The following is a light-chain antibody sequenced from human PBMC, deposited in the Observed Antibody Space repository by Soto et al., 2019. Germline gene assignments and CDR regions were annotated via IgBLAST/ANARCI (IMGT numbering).Light chain of an antibody. J-gene: IGLJ1*01. V-gene: IGLV1-40*01. CDR3: QSYDSSLSGYV. CDR1: SSDIGAGYH. Sequence: QSVLTQPPSVSGAPGQRVTISCTGSSSDIGAGYHVHWYQQLPGTAPKLLIYGNTNRPSGVPDRFSGSKSGTSASLAITGNQAEDEAHYYCQSYDSSLSGYVFGTGTKVTV. CDR2: GNT.